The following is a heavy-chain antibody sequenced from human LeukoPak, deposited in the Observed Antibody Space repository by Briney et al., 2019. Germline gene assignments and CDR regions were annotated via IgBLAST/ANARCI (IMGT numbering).Heavy chain of an antibody. Sequence: GGSLRLSCAASGFTVSRNYMSWVRQAPGKGLEWVSVIYSGGRTYYADSVKGRLTISRDNAKNSLYLQVNSLRVEDTAVYYCASLNYGQVWGSPHYYFDYWGQGILVTVSS. V-gene: IGHV3-66*01. CDR2: IYSGGRT. J-gene: IGHJ4*02. CDR3: ASLNYGQVWGSPHYYFDY. D-gene: IGHD3-16*01. CDR1: GFTVSRNY.